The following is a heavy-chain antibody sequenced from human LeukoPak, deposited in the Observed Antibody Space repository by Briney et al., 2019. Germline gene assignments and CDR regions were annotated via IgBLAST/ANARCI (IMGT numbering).Heavy chain of an antibody. D-gene: IGHD2-2*01. CDR2: ISGSGGST. Sequence: GGSLRLSCAASGFTFSSYAMSWVRQAPGKGLEWVSAISGSGGSTYYADSVKGRFTISRDNSKNTLYLQMNSLRAEDTAVYYCGKGDLGSCSSSSCNDYWGQGTLVTVSS. CDR1: GFTFSSYA. CDR3: GKGDLGSCSSSSCNDY. J-gene: IGHJ4*02. V-gene: IGHV3-23*01.